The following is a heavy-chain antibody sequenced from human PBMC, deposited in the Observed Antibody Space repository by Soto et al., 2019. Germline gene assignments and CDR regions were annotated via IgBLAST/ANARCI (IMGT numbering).Heavy chain of an antibody. Sequence: GGSLRLSCAASGFTFSSYCMHWVRQAPGKGLEWVAVIWYDGSNKYYADSVKGRFTISRDNSKNTLYLQMNSLRAEDTAVYYCARDPSYYYGMDVWGQGTTVTVSS. CDR2: IWYDGSNK. CDR3: ARDPSYYYGMDV. CDR1: GFTFSSYC. V-gene: IGHV3-33*01. J-gene: IGHJ6*02.